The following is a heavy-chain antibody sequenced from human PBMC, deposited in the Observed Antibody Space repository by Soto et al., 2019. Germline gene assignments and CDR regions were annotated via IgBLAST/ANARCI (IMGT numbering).Heavy chain of an antibody. CDR2: INPSGGST. CDR3: ARNAPVVSWFDP. V-gene: IGHV1-46*01. Sequence: ASVKVSCKASGYTFTSYYMHWVRQAPGQGLEWMGIINPSGGSTSYAQKFQGRVTMTRDTSTSTVYMELSSQRSEDTAVYYWARNAPVVSWFDPWGQGTLVTVSS. D-gene: IGHD2-15*01. J-gene: IGHJ5*02. CDR1: GYTFTSYY.